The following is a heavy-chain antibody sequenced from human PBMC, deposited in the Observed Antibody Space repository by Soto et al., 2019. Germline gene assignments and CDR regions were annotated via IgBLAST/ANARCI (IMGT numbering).Heavy chain of an antibody. CDR1: GYTFSGYG. D-gene: IGHD4-17*01. V-gene: IGHV1-18*01. CDR3: ARSSSDYGDDGLSLGY. CDR2: ISAYNGNT. Sequence: QVQLVQSGAEVKKPGASVKVSCKASGYTFSGYGINWLRQAPGQGLEWMGWISAYNGNTKYAQKFQGRVTMTTDTSTSTAHMELRSLRSDDTAVYFCARSSSDYGDDGLSLGYWGQGTLVTVSS. J-gene: IGHJ4*02.